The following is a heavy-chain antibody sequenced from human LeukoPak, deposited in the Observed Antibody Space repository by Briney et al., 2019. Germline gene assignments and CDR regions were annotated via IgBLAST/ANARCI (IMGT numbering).Heavy chain of an antibody. Sequence: PSETLSLTCTVSGYSISSGYYWGWVRQPPGKGLEWIGSIYHSGSTYYNPSLKSRVTISVDTSKNQFSLKLSSVTAADTAVYYCASKGSSSGWGNWFDPWGQGTLVTVSS. J-gene: IGHJ5*02. CDR2: IYHSGST. CDR3: ASKGSSSGWGNWFDP. D-gene: IGHD6-6*01. CDR1: GYSISSGYY. V-gene: IGHV4-38-2*02.